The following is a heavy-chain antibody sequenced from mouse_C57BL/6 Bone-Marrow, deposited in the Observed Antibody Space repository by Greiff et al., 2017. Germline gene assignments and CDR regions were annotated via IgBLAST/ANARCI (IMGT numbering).Heavy chain of an antibody. CDR1: GYTFTGYW. CDR3: ASYDDDDVWFAY. D-gene: IGHD2-3*01. V-gene: IGHV1-9*01. Sequence: QVQLKESGAELMKPGASVKLSCKATGYTFTGYWIEWVKQRPGHGLEWIGEILPGSGSTNYNEKFKGKATFTADTSSNTAYMQHISLTTEDSDIYYCASYDDDDVWFAYWGQGTLVTVSA. CDR2: ILPGSGST. J-gene: IGHJ3*01.